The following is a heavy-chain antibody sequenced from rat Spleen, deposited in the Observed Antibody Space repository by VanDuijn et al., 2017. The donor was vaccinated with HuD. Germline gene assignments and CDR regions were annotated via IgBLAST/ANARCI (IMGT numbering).Heavy chain of an antibody. D-gene: IGHD1-10*01. CDR3: ARHNVTTGDYFDY. Sequence: EVKLVESGGGLVQPGRSLKLSCAASGFNFNDYWMGWVRQAPGKGLEWIGEINKDCSTINYTPSLKDKFTISRDNAQNTLYLQMSKLGSEDTAIYYCARHNVTTGDYFDYWGQGVMVTVSS. V-gene: IGHV4-2*01. CDR1: GFNFNDYW. CDR2: INKDCSTI. J-gene: IGHJ2*01.